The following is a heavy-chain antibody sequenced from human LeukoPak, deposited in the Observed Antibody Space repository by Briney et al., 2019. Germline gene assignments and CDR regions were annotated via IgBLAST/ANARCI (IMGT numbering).Heavy chain of an antibody. CDR3: ARGQNELLLWFGAVAVHFDY. J-gene: IGHJ4*02. CDR1: GGSFSGYY. Sequence: KPSETLSLTCAVYGGSFSGYYWSWIRQPPGKGLEWIGEINHSGSTNYNPSLKSRVTISVDTSKNQFSLKLSSVTAADTAVYYCARGQNELLLWFGAVAVHFDYWGQGTLVTVSS. V-gene: IGHV4-34*01. D-gene: IGHD3-10*01. CDR2: INHSGST.